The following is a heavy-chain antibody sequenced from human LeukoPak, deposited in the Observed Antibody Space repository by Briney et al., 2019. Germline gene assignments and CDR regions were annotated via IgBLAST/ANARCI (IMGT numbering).Heavy chain of an antibody. CDR2: ISSSSSYI. CDR1: GFTFSSYA. J-gene: IGHJ1*01. D-gene: IGHD6-6*01. Sequence: GRSLRLSCAASGFTFSSYAMHWVRQAPGKGLEWVSSISSSSSYIYYADSVKGRFTISRDNAKNSLYLQMNSLRAEDTAVYYCARDRGLYSSSRYFQHWGQGTLVTVSS. CDR3: ARDRGLYSSSRYFQH. V-gene: IGHV3-21*01.